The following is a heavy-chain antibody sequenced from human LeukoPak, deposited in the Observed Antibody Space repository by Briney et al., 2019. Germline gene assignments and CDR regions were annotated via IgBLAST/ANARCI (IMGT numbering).Heavy chain of an antibody. CDR3: ATYSSGWTRYYFDY. Sequence: ASVKVSCKVSGYTLTELSMHWVRQAPGKGLEWMGGLDPEDGETIYAQKFQGRVTMTEDTSTDTAYMELSSLRSEDTAVYYCATYSSGWTRYYFDYWGQGTLVTVSS. D-gene: IGHD6-19*01. J-gene: IGHJ4*02. CDR1: GYTLTELS. V-gene: IGHV1-24*01. CDR2: LDPEDGET.